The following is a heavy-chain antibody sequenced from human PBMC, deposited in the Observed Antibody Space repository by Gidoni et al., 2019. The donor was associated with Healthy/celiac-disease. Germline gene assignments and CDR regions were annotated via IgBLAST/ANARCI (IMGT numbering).Heavy chain of an antibody. CDR1: GFTFSSYS. CDR2: ISSSSSTI. J-gene: IGHJ4*02. CDR3: ARAGEQWLGRYFDY. Sequence: EVQLVESGGGLVQPGGSLRLSCAASGFTFSSYSMNWVRQAPGKGLEWVSYISSSSSTIYYADSVKGRFTISRDNAKNSLYLQMNSLRDEDTAVYYCARAGEQWLGRYFDYWGQGTLVTVSS. V-gene: IGHV3-48*02. D-gene: IGHD6-19*01.